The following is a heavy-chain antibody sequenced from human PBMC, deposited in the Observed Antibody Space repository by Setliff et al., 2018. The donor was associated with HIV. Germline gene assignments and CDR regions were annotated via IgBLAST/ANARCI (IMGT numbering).Heavy chain of an antibody. CDR3: ATKVYCTNGVCLDAFDI. D-gene: IGHD2-8*01. Sequence: ASVKVSCKDSGYTFTAYFMHWVRQAPGQGLEWMGRIIPNSGGTNYAQKFQGRVTMTRDTSISTGYMELSRLRSDDTAVYYCATKVYCTNGVCLDAFDIWGQGTMVTVSS. J-gene: IGHJ3*02. CDR1: GYTFTAYF. CDR2: IIPNSGGT. V-gene: IGHV1-2*06.